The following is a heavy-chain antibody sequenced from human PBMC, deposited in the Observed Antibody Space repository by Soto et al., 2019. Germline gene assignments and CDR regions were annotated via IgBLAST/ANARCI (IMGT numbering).Heavy chain of an antibody. CDR3: ARSVSFVTPRPDY. Sequence: XSVKVSCKASVYTFTDYYMHWVRQAPGQGLECMGWINPNSGDTNYAQKFQGRVTLTRDTSISTAYMEVSRLRSDDTAVYYCARSVSFVTPRPDYWGQGTLVTVSS. CDR1: VYTFTDYY. V-gene: IGHV1-2*02. D-gene: IGHD6-6*01. CDR2: INPNSGDT. J-gene: IGHJ4*02.